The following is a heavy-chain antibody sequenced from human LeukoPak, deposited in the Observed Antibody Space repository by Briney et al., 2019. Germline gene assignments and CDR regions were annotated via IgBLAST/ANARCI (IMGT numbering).Heavy chain of an antibody. CDR2: IYHSGST. V-gene: IGHV4-38-2*02. CDR1: GYSISSGYY. CDR3: ARDFGRWELLHDAFDI. J-gene: IGHJ3*02. Sequence: PSETLSLTCTVSGYSISSGYYWGWIRQPPGKGLEWIGSIYHSGSTYYNPSLKSRVTISVDTSKNQFSLKLSSVTAADTAVYYCARDFGRWELLHDAFDIWGQGTMVTVSS. D-gene: IGHD1-26*01.